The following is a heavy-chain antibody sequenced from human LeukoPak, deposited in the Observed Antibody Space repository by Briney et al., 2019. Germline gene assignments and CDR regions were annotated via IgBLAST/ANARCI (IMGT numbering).Heavy chain of an antibody. D-gene: IGHD3-10*01. CDR1: GVTLSPYG. V-gene: IGHV3-30*18. J-gene: IGHJ5*02. Sequence: WGSLTLSCAASGVTLSPYGMHWVRQAPGKGLEWVAVISYEGGTQHYADPVKGRFIISRDNPRNTLYLQMNILRTEDTAVYYCAKEGTPQVSTWYDLWGQGTQVFVSS. CDR3: AKEGTPQVSTWYDL. CDR2: ISYEGGTQ.